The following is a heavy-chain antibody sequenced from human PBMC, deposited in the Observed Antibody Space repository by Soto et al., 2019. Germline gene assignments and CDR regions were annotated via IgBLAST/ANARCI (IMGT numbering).Heavy chain of an antibody. Sequence: GGSLRLSCAASGFTFSSYAMSWVRQAPGKGLEWVSAISGSGGSTYYADSVKGRFTISRDNSKNTLYLQMNSLRAEDTAVYYCAKDRTYLATCSGGSCYSNYPFGFDYWGQGTLVTVSS. CDR1: GFTFSSYA. J-gene: IGHJ4*02. CDR2: ISGSGGST. V-gene: IGHV3-23*01. D-gene: IGHD2-15*01. CDR3: AKDRTYLATCSGGSCYSNYPFGFDY.